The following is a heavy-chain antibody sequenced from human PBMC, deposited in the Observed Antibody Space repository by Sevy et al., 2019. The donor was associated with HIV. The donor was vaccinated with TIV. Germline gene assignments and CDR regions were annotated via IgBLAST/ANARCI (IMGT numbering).Heavy chain of an antibody. CDR3: ARVDSCGGDCYFSDY. CDR1: GYTFTSYD. Sequence: ASVKVSCKASGYTFTSYDVQWVRQAPGQGLECMGIISPGAGGTNYAQNFQGRVTLTRDTSTTTVYMELSRLRYEDTAVDYCARVDSCGGDCYFSDYWGQGTLVTVSS. V-gene: IGHV1-46*01. D-gene: IGHD2-21*01. CDR2: ISPGAGGT. J-gene: IGHJ4*02.